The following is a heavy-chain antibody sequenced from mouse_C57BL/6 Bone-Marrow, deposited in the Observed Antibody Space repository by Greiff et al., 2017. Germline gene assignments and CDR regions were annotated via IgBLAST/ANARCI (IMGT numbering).Heavy chain of an antibody. D-gene: IGHD1-1*01. CDR1: GYTFTGYW. J-gene: IGHJ3*01. V-gene: IGHV1-9*01. CDR3: ASGDYYGSSYEFAY. CDR2: ILPGSGST. Sequence: VQLQQSGAELMKPGASVKLSCKATGYTFTGYWIEWVKQRPGHGLEWIGEILPGSGSTNYNEKFKGKATFTADTSSNTAYMQLSSLTTEDSAIYYGASGDYYGSSYEFAYWGQGTLVTVSA.